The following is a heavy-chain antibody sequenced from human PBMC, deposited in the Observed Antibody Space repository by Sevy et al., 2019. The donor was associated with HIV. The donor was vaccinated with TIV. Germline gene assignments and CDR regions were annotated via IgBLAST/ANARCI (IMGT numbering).Heavy chain of an antibody. CDR2: IYIGHDT. J-gene: IGHJ4*02. Sequence: GSLRLSCAASGLSVSDNFMSWVRQAPGKGLEWVSVIYIGHDTYYANSVKGRFTISSDNADNTLYLQMNSLRVEDTAVYYCARGKHVSDYYGSFDYWGQGTLVTVSS. V-gene: IGHV3-53*01. D-gene: IGHD3-3*01. CDR3: ARGKHVSDYYGSFDY. CDR1: GLSVSDNF.